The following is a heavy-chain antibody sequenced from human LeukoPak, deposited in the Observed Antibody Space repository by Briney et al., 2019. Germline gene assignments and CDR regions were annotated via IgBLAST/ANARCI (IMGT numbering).Heavy chain of an antibody. J-gene: IGHJ3*02. CDR2: ISSNGGST. V-gene: IGHV3-23*01. CDR1: GFTFSGFA. Sequence: PGGSLRLSCAASGFTFSGFAMSWVRQAPGKGLEWVSSISSNGGSTYYADSVRGRFTVSRDNSKNTLNLRLSSLRADGTAVYYCAKDLILSGFDAFDIWGQGTMVTVSS. CDR3: AKDLILSGFDAFDI.